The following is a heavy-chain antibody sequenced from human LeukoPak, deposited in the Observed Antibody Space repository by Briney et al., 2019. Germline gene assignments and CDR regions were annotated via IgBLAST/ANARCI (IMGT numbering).Heavy chain of an antibody. D-gene: IGHD3-10*01. CDR2: IYYSGST. J-gene: IGHJ4*02. V-gene: IGHV4-59*12. Sequence: HPSETLSLTCTVSGGSISSYYWGWIRQPPGKGLEWIGNIYYSGSTNYNPSLKSRVTISVDTSKNQFSLKLSSVTAADTAVYYCARDMVRGVTVFDYWGQGTLVTVSS. CDR1: GGSISSYY. CDR3: ARDMVRGVTVFDY.